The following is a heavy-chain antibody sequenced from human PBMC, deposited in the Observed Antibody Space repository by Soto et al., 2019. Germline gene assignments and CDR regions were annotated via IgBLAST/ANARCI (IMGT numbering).Heavy chain of an antibody. D-gene: IGHD3-22*01. CDR1: GFTFSSYW. V-gene: IGHV3-7*01. CDR2: IKQDGSEK. Sequence: EVQLVESGGGLVQPGGSLRLSCAASGFTFSSYWMSWVHQAPGKGLEWVANIKQDGSEKYYVDSVKGRFTISRDNAKNSLYLQMNSLRAEDTAVYYCAREGYYDSSGYYYFDYWGQGTLVTVSS. CDR3: AREGYYDSSGYYYFDY. J-gene: IGHJ4*02.